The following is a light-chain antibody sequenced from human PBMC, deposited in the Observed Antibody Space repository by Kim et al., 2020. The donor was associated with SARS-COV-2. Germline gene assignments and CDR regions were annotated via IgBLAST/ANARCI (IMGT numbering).Light chain of an antibody. V-gene: IGLV3-21*04. CDR1: NIVSKS. CDR3: QVWDSGTDHYV. Sequence: SYELTQPPSVSLAPGKTASITCGGNNIVSKSVQWYQQKPGQAPVLVIFYVSDRPSGIPERFSGSNSGNTATLTINRVEVGDEADYYCQVWDSGTDHYVFG. J-gene: IGLJ1*01. CDR2: YVS.